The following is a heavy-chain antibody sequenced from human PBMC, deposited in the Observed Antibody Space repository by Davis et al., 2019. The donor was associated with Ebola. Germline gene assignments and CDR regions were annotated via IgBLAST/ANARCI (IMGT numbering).Heavy chain of an antibody. CDR2: VYYSGSA. CDR1: GGSINSYY. J-gene: IGHJ3*02. D-gene: IGHD1-26*01. CDR3: ARDSRWELNDAFDI. Sequence: MPSETLSLTCTVSGGSINSYYWSWIRQPPGMGLEWIGYVYYSGSANYNPSLKSRVTISVDTSRNQFSLKLSSVTAADTAVYYCARDSRWELNDAFDIWGQGTMVTVSS. V-gene: IGHV4-59*01.